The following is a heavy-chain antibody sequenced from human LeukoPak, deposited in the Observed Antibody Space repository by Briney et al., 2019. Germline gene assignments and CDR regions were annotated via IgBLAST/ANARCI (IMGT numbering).Heavy chain of an antibody. CDR1: GFTFSDYY. CDR2: ISSSGSTI. V-gene: IGHV3-11*01. Sequence: GGSLRLSCAASGFTFSDYYMSWIRQAPGKGLEWVSYISSSGSTIYYADSVKGRFTISRDNAKNSLYPQMNSLRAEDTAVYYCAGSWRDYYDSSGYLQHYFDYWGQGTLVTVSS. D-gene: IGHD3-22*01. CDR3: AGSWRDYYDSSGYLQHYFDY. J-gene: IGHJ4*02.